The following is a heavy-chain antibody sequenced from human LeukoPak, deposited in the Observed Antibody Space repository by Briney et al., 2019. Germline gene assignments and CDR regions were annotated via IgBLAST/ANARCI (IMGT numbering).Heavy chain of an antibody. D-gene: IGHD7-27*01. Sequence: PSQTLSLTCIVSGGSISSDSYYWNWIRQPAGRGLEWIGRVYTSGSTNYNPSLKSRVSISVDTSKNQFSLRLTSVSAADTAVYYCARDRLLWGPFDIWRQGTMLTVSS. CDR2: VYTSGST. J-gene: IGHJ3*02. CDR1: GGSISSDSYY. V-gene: IGHV4-61*02. CDR3: ARDRLLWGPFDI.